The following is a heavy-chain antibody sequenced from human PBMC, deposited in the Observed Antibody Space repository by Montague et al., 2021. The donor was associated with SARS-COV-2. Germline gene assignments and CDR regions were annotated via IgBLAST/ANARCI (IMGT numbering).Heavy chain of an antibody. CDR1: GGSISNYH. D-gene: IGHD3-22*01. CDR3: ARGGGYYNYGLGV. V-gene: IGHV4-59*01. J-gene: IGHJ6*02. CDR2: IYYSGGT. Sequence: SETLSLTCTVSGGSISNYHWSWIRQPPGRGLEWIGYIYYSGGTDYSPSLKSRVTISLDTSKNQFSLKVTSVTAADTAVYYCARGGGYYNYGLGVWGPGTTVTVSS.